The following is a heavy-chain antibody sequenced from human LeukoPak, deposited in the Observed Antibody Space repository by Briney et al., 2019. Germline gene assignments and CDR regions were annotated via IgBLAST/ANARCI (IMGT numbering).Heavy chain of an antibody. D-gene: IGHD3-3*01. J-gene: IGHJ5*02. CDR3: ARDQRGDYDFWSGYYTGWFDP. CDR2: IYHSGST. Sequence: SETLSLTCAVSGVSISTGGYSWSWIRQPPGKGLEWIGYIYHSGSTYYNPSLKSRVTISVDTSKNQFSLKLSSVTAADTAVYYCARDQRGDYDFWSGYYTGWFDPWGQGTLVTVSS. CDR1: GVSISTGGYS. V-gene: IGHV4-30-2*01.